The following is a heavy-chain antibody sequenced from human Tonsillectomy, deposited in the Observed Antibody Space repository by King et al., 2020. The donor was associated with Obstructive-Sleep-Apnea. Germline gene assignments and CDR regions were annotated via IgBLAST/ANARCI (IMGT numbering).Heavy chain of an antibody. J-gene: IGHJ6*02. CDR3: ARYCTGGSCSYSYFGLDV. CDR1: GFTFGDYY. Sequence: VQLVESGGGLVKPGGSLRLSCAASGFTFGDYYMSWIRQAPGRGLEGISHISSSSSFTMYADSVKGRFTISRDSAKNSLYLQMNSLRAEDTGVYFCARYCTGGSCSYSYFGLDVWGQGTTVTVSS. D-gene: IGHD2-15*01. V-gene: IGHV3-11*06. CDR2: ISSSSSFT.